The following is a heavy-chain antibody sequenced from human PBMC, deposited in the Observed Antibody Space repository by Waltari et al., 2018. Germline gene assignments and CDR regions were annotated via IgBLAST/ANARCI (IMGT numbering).Heavy chain of an antibody. V-gene: IGHV4-31*03. D-gene: IGHD6-13*01. CDR2: IYYSGST. Sequence: QVQLPESGPGLVMPSQTLSLTCTVSGGSISRGGYDWSWIRQHPGKGLEWIGYIYYSGSTYYNPSLKSRVTISVDTSKNQFSLKLSSVTAADTAVYYCARDSGYSSSWGAFDIWGQGTMVTVSS. CDR1: GGSISRGGYD. CDR3: ARDSGYSSSWGAFDI. J-gene: IGHJ3*02.